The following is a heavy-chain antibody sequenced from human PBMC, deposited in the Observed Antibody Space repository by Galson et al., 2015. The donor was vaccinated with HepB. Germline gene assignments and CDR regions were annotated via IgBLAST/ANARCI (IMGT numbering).Heavy chain of an antibody. CDR3: ARDSMITFGGVIVPMDYFDY. V-gene: IGHV3-21*01. J-gene: IGHJ4*02. D-gene: IGHD3-16*02. Sequence: SLRLSCAASGFTFSSYSMNWVRQAPGKGLEWVSSISSSSSYIYYADSVKGRFTISRDNAKNSLYLQMSSLRAEDTAVYYCARDSMITFGGVIVPMDYFDYWGQGTLVTVSS. CDR1: GFTFSSYS. CDR2: ISSSSSYI.